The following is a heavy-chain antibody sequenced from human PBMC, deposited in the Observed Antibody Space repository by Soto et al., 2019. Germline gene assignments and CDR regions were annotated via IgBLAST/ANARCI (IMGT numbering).Heavy chain of an antibody. CDR2: IIPIFGTA. V-gene: IGHV1-69*13. D-gene: IGHD6-13*01. Sequence: GASVKVSCKASGVTFSSYAISWVRQAPGQGLEWMGGIIPIFGTANYAQKFQGRVTITADESTSTAYMELSSLRSEDTAVYYCARGRKGSSWLYYFDYWGQGTLVTVSS. CDR3: ARGRKGSSWLYYFDY. CDR1: GVTFSSYA. J-gene: IGHJ4*02.